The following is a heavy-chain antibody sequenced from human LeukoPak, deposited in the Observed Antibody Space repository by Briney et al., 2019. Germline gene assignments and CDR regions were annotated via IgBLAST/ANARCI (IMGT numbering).Heavy chain of an antibody. J-gene: IGHJ5*02. V-gene: IGHV4-61*02. CDR2: IYTSGDT. CDR3: ARVGPYIEVDP. CDR1: GGSFSSRPYY. Sequence: SETLSLTCTVSGGSFSSRPYYWSWIRQPAGKGLEWIGRIYTSGDTDYNPSPKSRVTISVDTSKNQFSLQLSSLTASDTAVYYCARVGPYIEVDPWGQGTLVTVSS. D-gene: IGHD5-12*01.